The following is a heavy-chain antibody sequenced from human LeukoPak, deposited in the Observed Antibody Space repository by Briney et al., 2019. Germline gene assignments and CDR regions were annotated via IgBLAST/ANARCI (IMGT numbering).Heavy chain of an antibody. J-gene: IGHJ5*02. D-gene: IGHD6-13*01. Sequence: GGSLRLSCAASGFTFSSYGMHWVRQAPGKGLEWVAVISYDGSNKYYADSVKGRFTISRDNSKNTPYLQMNSLRAEDTAVYYCLIIGIAAAGDWFDPWGQGTLVTVSS. V-gene: IGHV3-30*03. CDR2: ISYDGSNK. CDR3: LIIGIAAAGDWFDP. CDR1: GFTFSSYG.